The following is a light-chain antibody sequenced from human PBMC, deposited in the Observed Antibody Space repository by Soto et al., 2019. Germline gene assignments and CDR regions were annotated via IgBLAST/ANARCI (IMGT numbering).Light chain of an antibody. CDR1: TGAVTSGNY. V-gene: IGLV7-43*01. CDR3: LLYYGGAHLM. CDR2: TTD. Sequence: QSVVTQEPSLTVSPGGTVTLTCASSTGAVTSGNYPSWFQQKPGQAPTTLIYTTDDKHSWTPARFSGSLLGGKAALTLSGAQPEDEAEYYCLLYYGGAHLMFGGGTKVTVL. J-gene: IGLJ3*02.